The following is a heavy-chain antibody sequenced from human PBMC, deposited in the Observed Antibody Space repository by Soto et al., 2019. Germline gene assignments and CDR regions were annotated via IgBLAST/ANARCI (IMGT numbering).Heavy chain of an antibody. CDR2: IYSGGST. J-gene: IGHJ4*02. V-gene: IGHV3-66*01. D-gene: IGHD2-15*01. CDR1: GFTVSSNY. Sequence: EVQLVESGGGLVQPGGSLRLSCAASGFTVSSNYMSWVRQAPGKGLEWVSVIYSGGSTYYADSVKGRFIISRDDSKNTLFLQMISLRAEDTAVYYCATAKLLLPWLFDYWGQGTLVTVSS. CDR3: ATAKLLLPWLFDY.